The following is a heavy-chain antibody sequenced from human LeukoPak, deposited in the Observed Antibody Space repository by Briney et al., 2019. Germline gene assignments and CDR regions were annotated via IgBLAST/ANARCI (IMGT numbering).Heavy chain of an antibody. CDR3: KVVRGWFDP. CDR1: GGSIINYY. D-gene: IGHD2-15*01. V-gene: IGHV4-59*01. J-gene: IGHJ5*02. Sequence: PSETLSLTCTVSGGSIINYYWTWIRQPPGKGLEWIGSIYHNGGTNYNPSLESRVTMSVDTSKNQFFLKMTSVTAADTAVYCAKVVRGWFDPWGQGTLVTVSS. CDR2: IYHNGGT.